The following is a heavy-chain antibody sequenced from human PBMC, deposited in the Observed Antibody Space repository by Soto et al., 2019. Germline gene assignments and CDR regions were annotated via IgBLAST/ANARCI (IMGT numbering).Heavy chain of an antibody. D-gene: IGHD2-15*01. CDR2: IKTSAGGGAT. CDR1: GFSFNEAW. Sequence: EVQLVESAGGLVKPGGSLRLSCVASGFSFNEAWMNWVRQAPGQGLEWVGGIKTSAGGGATNYAAPVQGTFTISSDDSKNTLYLHMNSLRTDDTAIYYCTTGSVEGIWGQGTTVIVSS. J-gene: IGHJ6*02. V-gene: IGHV3-15*07. CDR3: TTGSVEGI.